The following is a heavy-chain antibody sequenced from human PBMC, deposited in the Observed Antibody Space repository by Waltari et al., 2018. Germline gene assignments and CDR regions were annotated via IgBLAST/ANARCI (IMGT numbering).Heavy chain of an antibody. Sequence: QLHLQESGPGLVKPSETLSLTCTVSGGSISTDAYSWGWIRQPPGKGLEWIGSLFYGPRSYHSGSTYYNPSLKSRVTISVDTSKNHFSLKLNSVTAADTAVYYCARHPNIVPTIGCWFDPWGQGTLVTVSS. CDR1: GGSISTDAYS. D-gene: IGHD5-12*01. CDR3: ARHPNIVPTIGCWFDP. J-gene: IGHJ5*02. V-gene: IGHV4-39*01. CDR2: LFYGPRSYHSGST.